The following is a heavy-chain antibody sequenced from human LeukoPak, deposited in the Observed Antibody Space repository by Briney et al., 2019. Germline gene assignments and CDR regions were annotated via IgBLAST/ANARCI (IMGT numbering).Heavy chain of an antibody. V-gene: IGHV1-18*01. CDR2: ISAYNGNT. Sequence: ASVKVSCKASGYTFPSYGIGWVRQAPGQGLEWLGWISAYNGNTNYAQKLQGRVTMTTDTSTSTAYMELRSLRSDDTAVYYCARETNSGGYYAYDYWGQGTLVTVSS. J-gene: IGHJ4*02. D-gene: IGHD3-22*01. CDR1: GYTFPSYG. CDR3: ARETNSGGYYAYDY.